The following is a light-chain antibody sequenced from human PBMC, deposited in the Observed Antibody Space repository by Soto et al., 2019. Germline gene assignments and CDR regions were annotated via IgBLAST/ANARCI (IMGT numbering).Light chain of an antibody. V-gene: IGKV3-15*01. CDR1: QSVSNN. CDR3: KQYTEWPPFT. Sequence: IVMTQSPATLSVSPGETATLSCRASQSVSNNVAWYQQKPGQAPRLLILGASTRATGIPARFSGSGSGTEFTLSISSLQSEDFAVYYCKQYTEWPPFTFGQGTRLE. CDR2: GAS. J-gene: IGKJ5*01.